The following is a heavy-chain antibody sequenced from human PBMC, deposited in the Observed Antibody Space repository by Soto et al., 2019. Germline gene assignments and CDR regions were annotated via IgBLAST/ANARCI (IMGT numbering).Heavy chain of an antibody. CDR1: GYSFTSDG. Sequence: GDSLKVSCKFSGYSFTSDGIFCGREMPGKGLEWMGIIYPGDSDTRYSPSFQGQVTISADKSISTAYLQWSSLKASDTAMYYCASAQRYRDDASAIRGKRT. CDR2: IYPGDSDT. V-gene: IGHV5-51*01. J-gene: IGHJ3*02. D-gene: IGHD5-12*01. CDR3: ASAQRYRDDASAI.